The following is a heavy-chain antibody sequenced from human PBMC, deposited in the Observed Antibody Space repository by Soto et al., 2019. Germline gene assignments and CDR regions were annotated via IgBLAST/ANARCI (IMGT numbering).Heavy chain of an antibody. CDR2: IYYSGST. D-gene: IGHD4-17*01. V-gene: IGHV4-30-4*01. CDR3: ARSTVTTQYGMDV. J-gene: IGHJ6*02. CDR1: GGSISSGDYY. Sequence: PSETLSLTCTVSGGSISSGDYYWSWIRQPPGKGLEWIGYIYYSGSTYCNPSLKSRVTISVDTSKNQFSLKLSSVTAADTAVYYCARSTVTTQYGMDVWGQGTTVTVYS.